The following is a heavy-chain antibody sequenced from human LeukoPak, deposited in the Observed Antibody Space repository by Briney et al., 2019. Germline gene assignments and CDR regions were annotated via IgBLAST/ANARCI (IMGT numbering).Heavy chain of an antibody. D-gene: IGHD5-18*01. J-gene: IGHJ4*02. CDR3: ARERTVMVSREFDY. Sequence: GGSLRLSCAASGFTFSSYGMHWGRQAPGKGLEWVAVISYDGRSKYYADSVKGRFTISRDNSKSTLNLQMNSLRAEDTAVYYCARERTVMVSREFDYWGQGTLVIVSS. V-gene: IGHV3-30*03. CDR2: ISYDGRSK. CDR1: GFTFSSYG.